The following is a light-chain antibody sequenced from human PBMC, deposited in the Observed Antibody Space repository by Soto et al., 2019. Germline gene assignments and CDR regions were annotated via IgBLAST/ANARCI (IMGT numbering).Light chain of an antibody. Sequence: DIQMTQSRTTLSASVGDRVTITCRASQSISSWLAWYQQKPGKAPKLLIYKASSLESGVPSRFSGSGSGTEFTLTISSLQPDDFATYYCQQYNSHWTFGQGTKVEIK. CDR3: QQYNSHWT. V-gene: IGKV1-5*03. CDR2: KAS. J-gene: IGKJ1*01. CDR1: QSISSW.